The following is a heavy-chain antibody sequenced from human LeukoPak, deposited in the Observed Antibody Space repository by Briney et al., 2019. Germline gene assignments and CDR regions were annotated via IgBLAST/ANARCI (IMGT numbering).Heavy chain of an antibody. CDR1: GGSISSSSYY. J-gene: IGHJ5*02. V-gene: IGHV4-39*01. CDR3: ARHVGIAAAGTTPTGGWFDP. Sequence: SETLSLTCTVSGGSISSSSYYWGWTRQPPGKGLEWIGSIYYSGSTYYNPSLKSRVTISVDTSKNQFSLKLSSVTAADTAVYYCARHVGIAAAGTTPTGGWFDPWGQGTLVTVSS. D-gene: IGHD6-13*01. CDR2: IYYSGST.